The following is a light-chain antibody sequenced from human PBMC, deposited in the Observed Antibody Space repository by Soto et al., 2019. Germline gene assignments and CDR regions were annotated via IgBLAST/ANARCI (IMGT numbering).Light chain of an antibody. CDR3: QQQGRSWIT. J-gene: IGKJ5*01. CDR2: GAS. Sequence: VMTQSPDTLSVSPGERATLSCRASQYLSSNLAWYQQKPGQAPRVFIYGASTRATGIPDRFSGSGSGTDFTLTISRLEPEDFAVYYCQQQGRSWITFGQGTRLEIK. V-gene: IGKV3-20*01. CDR1: QYLSSN.